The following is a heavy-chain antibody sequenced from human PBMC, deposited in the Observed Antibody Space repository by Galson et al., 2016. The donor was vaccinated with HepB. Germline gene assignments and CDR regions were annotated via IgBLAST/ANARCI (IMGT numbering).Heavy chain of an antibody. CDR2: ILHDGSNT. CDR1: GLTFRLYA. CDR3: ATDYSNYARY. V-gene: IGHV3-30-3*01. J-gene: IGHJ4*02. Sequence: SLRLSCAASGLTFRLYAMHWVRQAPGKGLEWVAVILHDGSNTDYADSVKGRFTISRDNSKNTLYLQMNSLRTEDTAVYYCATDYSNYARYWGQGTLVTVSS. D-gene: IGHD4-11*01.